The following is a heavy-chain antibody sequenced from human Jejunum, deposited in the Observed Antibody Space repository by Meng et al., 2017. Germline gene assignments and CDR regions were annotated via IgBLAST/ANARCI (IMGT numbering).Heavy chain of an antibody. J-gene: IGHJ4*02. D-gene: IGHD1-26*01. V-gene: IGHV4-34*02. Sequence: QVPLQTWGAGLLKPSETLSLTGAVYGGSISGYFWSWIRQAPGEGLEWVGEFTRGGTTNYNPSLKSRVTISADTSKNQFSLTLSSVSAADTAVYYCARHEVDFDNWGQGTLVTVSS. CDR3: ARHEVDFDN. CDR2: FTRGGTT. CDR1: GGSISGYF.